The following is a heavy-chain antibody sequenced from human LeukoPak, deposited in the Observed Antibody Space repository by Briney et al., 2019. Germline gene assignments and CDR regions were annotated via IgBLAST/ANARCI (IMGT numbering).Heavy chain of an antibody. D-gene: IGHD3-10*01. Sequence: SQTLSLTCAISGDSVSSNSAAWNWIRQSPSRGLEWLGRTYYRSKWYNDYAVSVKSRITIDPDTSKKQFSLQLNSVTPEDTAVYYCARASYGSGTYGINWFDPWGQGTLVTVSS. V-gene: IGHV6-1*01. CDR2: TYYRSKWYN. CDR3: ARASYGSGTYGINWFDP. CDR1: GDSVSSNSAA. J-gene: IGHJ5*02.